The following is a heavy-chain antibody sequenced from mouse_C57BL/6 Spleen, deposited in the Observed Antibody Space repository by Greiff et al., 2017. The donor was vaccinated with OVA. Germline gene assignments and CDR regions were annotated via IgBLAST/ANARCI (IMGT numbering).Heavy chain of an antibody. V-gene: IGHV5-17*01. CDR3: AREGLYYYGSSFFDY. CDR1: GFTFSDYG. CDR2: ISSGSSTI. J-gene: IGHJ2*01. Sequence: DVMLVESGGGLVKPGGSLKLSCAASGFTFSDYGMHWVRQAPEKGLEWVAYISSGSSTIYYADTVKGRFTISRDNAKNTLFLQMTSLRSEDTAMYYCAREGLYYYGSSFFDYWGQGTTLTVSS. D-gene: IGHD1-1*01.